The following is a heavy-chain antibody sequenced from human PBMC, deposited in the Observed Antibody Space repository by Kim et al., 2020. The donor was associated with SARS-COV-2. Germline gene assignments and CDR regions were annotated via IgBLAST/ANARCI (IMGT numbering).Heavy chain of an antibody. CDR2: IYSGGST. CDR3: ASITIFGVAREQRDY. CDR1: GFTVSSNY. V-gene: IGHV3-53*01. J-gene: IGHJ4*02. D-gene: IGHD3-3*01. Sequence: GGSLRLSCAASGFTVSSNYMSWVRQAPGKGLEWVSVIYSGGSTYYADSVKGRFTISRDNSKNTLYLQMNSLRAEDTAVYYCASITIFGVAREQRDYWGQGTLVTVSS.